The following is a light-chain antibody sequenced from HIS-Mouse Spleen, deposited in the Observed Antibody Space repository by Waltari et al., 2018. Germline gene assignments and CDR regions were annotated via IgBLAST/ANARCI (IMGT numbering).Light chain of an antibody. Sequence: SYELTQPPSVSVSPGQTARITCSGDALPKKYAYWYQQKSGQAPVLVIYEDSKRPSGFPGGFSGSRSGTRATLTISGAQVEDEADYYCYATDSSGNHRVFGGGTKLTVL. CDR3: YATDSSGNHRV. V-gene: IGLV3-10*01. CDR1: ALPKKY. J-gene: IGLJ2*01. CDR2: EDS.